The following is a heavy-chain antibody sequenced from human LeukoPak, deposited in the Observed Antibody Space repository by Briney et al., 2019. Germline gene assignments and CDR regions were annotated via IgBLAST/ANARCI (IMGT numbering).Heavy chain of an antibody. CDR2: INPTSGGT. Sequence: ASVKVSCKASGYTFTGYYMHWVRQAPGQGLEWMEWINPTSGGTNYAQKFHDRVTMTRDTSISTAYMELSRLRSDDTAVYYCARDSEATESWYFDLWGRGTLVTVSS. CDR3: ARDSEATESWYFDL. V-gene: IGHV1-2*02. D-gene: IGHD5-12*01. CDR1: GYTFTGYY. J-gene: IGHJ2*01.